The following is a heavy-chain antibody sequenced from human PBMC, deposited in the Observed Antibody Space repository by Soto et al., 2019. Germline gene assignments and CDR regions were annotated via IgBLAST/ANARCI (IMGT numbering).Heavy chain of an antibody. V-gene: IGHV1-69*06. CDR2: IIPIFGTT. D-gene: IGHD3-22*01. CDR3: ARDRTDSGYYTNWLDP. Sequence: SVKGSFTASGYTFTSDYMRWVRQAPGQGLEWVGRIIPIFGTTNYAQNLQGRVTISADKSTLTSYMELHSLTSDDTALYYCARDRTDSGYYTNWLDPWGQGTQVTVSS. CDR1: GYTFTSDY. J-gene: IGHJ5*02.